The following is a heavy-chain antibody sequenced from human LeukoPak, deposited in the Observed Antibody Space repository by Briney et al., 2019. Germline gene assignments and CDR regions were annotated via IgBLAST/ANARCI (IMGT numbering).Heavy chain of an antibody. CDR1: GFTFSSYA. V-gene: IGHV3-30*04. Sequence: GGSLRLSCAASGFTFSSYAMHWVRQAPGKGLEWVAVISYDGSNKYYADSVKGRFTISSDNSKNTLYLQMNSLRAEDTAVYYCARARRSGGITLVRGVKDRGWFDPWGQGTLVTVSS. D-gene: IGHD3-10*01. CDR3: ARARRSGGITLVRGVKDRGWFDP. J-gene: IGHJ5*02. CDR2: ISYDGSNK.